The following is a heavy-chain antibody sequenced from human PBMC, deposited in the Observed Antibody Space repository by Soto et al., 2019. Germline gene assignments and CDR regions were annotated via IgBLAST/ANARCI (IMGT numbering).Heavy chain of an antibody. CDR3: ARDVMDFWSGYPPVNWFDP. CDR2: IKQDGSEK. V-gene: IGHV3-7*01. Sequence: EVQLVESGGGLVQPGGSLRLSCAASGFTFSSYWMSWVRQAPGKGLEWVANIKQDGSEKYYVDSVKGRFTISRDNAKNSLYLQMNSLRAEDTAVYYCARDVMDFWSGYPPVNWFDPWGQGTLVTVSS. J-gene: IGHJ5*02. CDR1: GFTFSSYW. D-gene: IGHD3-3*01.